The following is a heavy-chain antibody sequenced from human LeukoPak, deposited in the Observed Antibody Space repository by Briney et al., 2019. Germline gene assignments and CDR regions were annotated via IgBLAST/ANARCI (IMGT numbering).Heavy chain of an antibody. CDR2: ISGSGGST. CDR3: ARTFPPSTVTRIDY. CDR1: GFTFSSYG. J-gene: IGHJ4*02. D-gene: IGHD4-17*01. V-gene: IGHV3-23*01. Sequence: GGSLRLSCAASGFTFSSYGMSWVRQAPGKGLEWVSAISGSGGSTYYADSVKGRFTISRDNAKNSLYLQMNSLRAEDTAVYYCARTFPPSTVTRIDYWGQGTLVTVSS.